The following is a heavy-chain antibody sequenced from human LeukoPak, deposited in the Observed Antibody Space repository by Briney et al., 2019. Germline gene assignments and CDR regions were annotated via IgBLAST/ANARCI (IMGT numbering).Heavy chain of an antibody. CDR3: ARGGGSYFSAEYFQH. V-gene: IGHV1-2*02. CDR2: INPNSGGT. CDR1: GYTFTGYH. D-gene: IGHD1-26*01. Sequence: ASVKVSCKASGYTFTGYHMHWVRQAPGQGLEWMGWINPNSGGTNYAQKFQGRVTMTRDTSISTAYMELSRLRSDDTAVYYCARGGGSYFSAEYFQHWGQGTLVTVSS. J-gene: IGHJ1*01.